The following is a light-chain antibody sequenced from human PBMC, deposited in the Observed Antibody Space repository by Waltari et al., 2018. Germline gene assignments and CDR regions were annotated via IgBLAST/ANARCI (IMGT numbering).Light chain of an antibody. CDR2: DVN. CDR1: RSDVGAYNY. Sequence: QSALTQPASVSGSPGQSITISCTGTRSDVGAYNYVSWYQQHPGKAPKVMIYDVNSRPSGVCNRFSGSKSGNTAYLTISGLQAEDEADYDCSSDTSSNTLVVFGGGTKLTVL. J-gene: IGLJ2*01. V-gene: IGLV2-14*01. CDR3: SSDTSSNTLVV.